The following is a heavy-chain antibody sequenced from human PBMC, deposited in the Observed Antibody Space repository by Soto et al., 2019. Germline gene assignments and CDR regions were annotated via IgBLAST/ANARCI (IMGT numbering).Heavy chain of an antibody. CDR3: AREVVEPAAMGNHYYYMDV. J-gene: IGHJ6*03. CDR2: INHSGST. D-gene: IGHD2-2*01. V-gene: IGHV4-34*01. Sequence: SETLSLTCAVYGGSFSGYYWSWIRQPPGKGLEWIGEINHSGSTNYNPPLKSRVTISVDTSKNQFSLKLSSVTAADTAVYYCAREVVEPAAMGNHYYYMDVWGKGTTVTVAS. CDR1: GGSFSGYY.